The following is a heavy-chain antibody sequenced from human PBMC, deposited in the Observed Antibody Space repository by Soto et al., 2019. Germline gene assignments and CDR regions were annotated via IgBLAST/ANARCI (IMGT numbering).Heavy chain of an antibody. CDR2: ISYDGSNK. J-gene: IGHJ3*02. CDR1: GFSFSNYA. D-gene: IGHD3-16*02. V-gene: IGHV3-30-3*01. CDR3: ETVRRYRQDFDAFDI. Sequence: QVQLVESGGGVVQPGRSLRLSCAASGFSFSNYAMHWVRQAPGKGLAWVAVISYDGSNKYYADSVKGRFTISRDKSMNTLYLQMNNLRAEDTAVYYCETVRRYRQDFDAFDIWGQGTMVTVSS.